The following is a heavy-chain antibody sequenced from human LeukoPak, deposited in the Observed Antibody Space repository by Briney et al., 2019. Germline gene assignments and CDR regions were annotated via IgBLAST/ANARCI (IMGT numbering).Heavy chain of an antibody. Sequence: SETLSLTCTVSGESINPYYWNWIRQPAGKGQEWIGHIYKSGSTNYNPSLKSRVTMSLDTSKNQFSLKLRSVTAADTAVYFCARSFLDYMDVWGKGTTVTVSS. V-gene: IGHV4-4*07. D-gene: IGHD2/OR15-2a*01. J-gene: IGHJ6*03. CDR2: IYKSGST. CDR3: ARSFLDYMDV. CDR1: GESINPYY.